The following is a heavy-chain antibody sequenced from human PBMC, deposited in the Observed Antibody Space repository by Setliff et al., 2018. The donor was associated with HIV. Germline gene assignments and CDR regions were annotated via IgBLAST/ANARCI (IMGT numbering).Heavy chain of an antibody. CDR2: IYWNDDR. CDR1: GFSLSASGVG. J-gene: IGHJ4*02. Sequence: GSGPTLVNPTQTLTVTCIFSGFSLSASGVGVGWIRQPPGKALEWLGFIYWNDDRSHSPSLRSRVTITKDTSKNQVVLTMTNMDPEDTATYFCAHSRSGVESWGQGLLVTVSS. CDR3: AHSRSGVES. D-gene: IGHD6-19*01. V-gene: IGHV2-5*01.